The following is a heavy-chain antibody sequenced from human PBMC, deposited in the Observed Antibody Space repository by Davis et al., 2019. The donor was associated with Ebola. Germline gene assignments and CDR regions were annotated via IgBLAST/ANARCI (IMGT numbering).Heavy chain of an antibody. J-gene: IGHJ2*01. CDR1: GGSISSYY. D-gene: IGHD3-16*02. CDR2: IYYSGST. Sequence: MPSETLSLTCTVSGGSISSYYWSWIRQPPGKGLEWIGYIYYSGSTNYNPSLKSRVTISVDTSKNQFSLKLSSVTAADTAVYYCASTHLGELSLYGDWYFDLWGRGTLVTVSS. V-gene: IGHV4-59*01. CDR3: ASTHLGELSLYGDWYFDL.